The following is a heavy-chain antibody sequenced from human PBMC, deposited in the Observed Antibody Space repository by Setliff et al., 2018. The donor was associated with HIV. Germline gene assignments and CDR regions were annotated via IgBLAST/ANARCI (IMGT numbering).Heavy chain of an antibody. D-gene: IGHD3-10*01. CDR2: IFYSGST. CDR1: GGSISSGSYY. V-gene: IGHV4-39*02. J-gene: IGHJ3*02. Sequence: SETLSLTCTVSGGSISSGSYYWSWIRQPPGKGLEWIGSIFYSGSTYYNPSLKSRLIMSVDTSKNQFSLKLSSVTAADTAVYYCAREGRYYGSGSYYQDAFDIWGQGTMVTVSS. CDR3: AREGRYYGSGSYYQDAFDI.